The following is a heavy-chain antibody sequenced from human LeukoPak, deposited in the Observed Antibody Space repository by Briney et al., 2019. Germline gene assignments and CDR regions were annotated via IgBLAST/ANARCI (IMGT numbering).Heavy chain of an antibody. CDR3: ARVAGTETFDY. Sequence: SETLSLTCTVSGGSISSGDYYWSWIRQPPGKGLEWIGYIYYSGSTYYNPSLKSQVTISVDTSKNQFSLKLSSVTAADTAVYYCARVAGTETFDYGGKEPLVTVSS. J-gene: IGHJ4*02. V-gene: IGHV4-30-4*01. D-gene: IGHD3/OR15-3a*01. CDR2: IYYSGST. CDR1: GGSISSGDYY.